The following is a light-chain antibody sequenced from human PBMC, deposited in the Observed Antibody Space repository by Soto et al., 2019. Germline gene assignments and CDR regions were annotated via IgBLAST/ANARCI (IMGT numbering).Light chain of an antibody. CDR3: QQYNSWPPYT. CDR1: QSVSIN. V-gene: IGKV3-15*01. Sequence: EIVMTQSPATLSVSPGERATLSCRASQSVSINLAWYQQIPGQAPRLLIYGASTRATGVPARFSGSGSGAQFTLTISSLQSDDSAVYYCQQYNSWPPYTFGQGTKLEIK. CDR2: GAS. J-gene: IGKJ2*01.